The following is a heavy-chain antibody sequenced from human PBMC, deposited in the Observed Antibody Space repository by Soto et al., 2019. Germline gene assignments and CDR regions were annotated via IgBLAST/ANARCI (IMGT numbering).Heavy chain of an antibody. V-gene: IGHV1-69*04. CDR1: GGTFSSYT. J-gene: IGHJ4*02. D-gene: IGHD3-10*01. Sequence: SVKVSCKASGGTFSSYTISWVRQAPGQGLEWMGRVIPILGIANYAQKFQGRVTITADKSTSTAYMELSSLRSEDTAVYYCAREYGSGVRYFDYWGQGTLVTVSS. CDR3: AREYGSGVRYFDY. CDR2: VIPILGIA.